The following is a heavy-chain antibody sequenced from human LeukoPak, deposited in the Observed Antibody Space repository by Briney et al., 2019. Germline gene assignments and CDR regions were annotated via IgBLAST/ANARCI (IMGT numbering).Heavy chain of an antibody. CDR1: GFTFSNAW. CDR2: IKSITDGGTT. D-gene: IGHD3-16*02. CDR3: TTPTYDYVWGSYQN. Sequence: PGGSLRLSCAASGFTFSNAWMSWVRQAPGKGLEWVGRIKSITDGGTTDYAAPVKGRFTISRDDSKNTLYLQMNSLKTEDTAVYYCTTPTYDYVWGSYQNWGQGTLVTVSS. J-gene: IGHJ4*02. V-gene: IGHV3-15*01.